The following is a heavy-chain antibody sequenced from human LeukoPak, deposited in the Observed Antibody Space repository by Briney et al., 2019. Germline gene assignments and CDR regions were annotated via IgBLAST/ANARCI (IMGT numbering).Heavy chain of an antibody. V-gene: IGHV1-18*01. Sequence: EAAVKVSCTGSGYSFSAYGISLVRQAPGQGLELMGWISVYNGNTNYAQKVQGRIDLTTDTSTSTAYMQMRSLRYDDTAVYFCATDSHIAEVAHYFHHWGQGTLVTVSS. CDR2: ISVYNGNT. CDR1: GYSFSAYG. J-gene: IGHJ4*02. D-gene: IGHD6-13*01. CDR3: ATDSHIAEVAHYFHH.